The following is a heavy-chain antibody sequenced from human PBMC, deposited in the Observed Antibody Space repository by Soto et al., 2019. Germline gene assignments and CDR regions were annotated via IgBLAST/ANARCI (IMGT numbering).Heavy chain of an antibody. J-gene: IGHJ5*01. V-gene: IGHV2-5*02. D-gene: IGHD3-22*01. CDR3: SHRTGSSGSEAWFDS. Sequence: IRQPPGKALEWIALIFWDDDKRYSPSLNSRFTSSKDTSKNQVVLTMTNMDPVDTATYYCSHRTGSSGSEAWFDSWDEGLLVTVPQ. CDR2: IFWDDDK.